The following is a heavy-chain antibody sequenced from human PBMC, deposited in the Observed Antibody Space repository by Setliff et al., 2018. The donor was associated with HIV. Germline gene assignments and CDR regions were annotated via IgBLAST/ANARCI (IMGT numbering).Heavy chain of an antibody. D-gene: IGHD7-27*01. Sequence: SETLSLTCTVSGGSISSSSSYWGWIRQPPGRGLEWIGSVSYSGSTYYNPSLKSRVTISVDTSKNQFSLKLSSVTAADTAVYYCARHSITLVIGVPERDDAFDIWGQGTMVTVSS. V-gene: IGHV4-39*01. J-gene: IGHJ3*02. CDR1: GGSISSSSSY. CDR3: ARHSITLVIGVPERDDAFDI. CDR2: VSYSGST.